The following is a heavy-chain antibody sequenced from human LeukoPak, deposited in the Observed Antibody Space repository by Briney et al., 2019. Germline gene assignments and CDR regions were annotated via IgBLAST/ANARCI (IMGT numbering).Heavy chain of an antibody. V-gene: IGHV3-48*04. CDR3: ARNYDYVWGSRRYFDY. D-gene: IGHD3-16*01. CDR1: GFTFSSHG. Sequence: GGSLRLSCVGSGFTFSSHGMHWVRRAPGKGLEWVSYISSSSSTTYYADSVKGRFTISRDNAKDSLYLQMNSLRAEDTAVYYCARNYDYVWGSRRYFDYWGQGTLVTVSS. J-gene: IGHJ4*02. CDR2: ISSSSSTT.